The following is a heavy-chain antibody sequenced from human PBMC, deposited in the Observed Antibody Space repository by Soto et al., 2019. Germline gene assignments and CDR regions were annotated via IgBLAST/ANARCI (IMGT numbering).Heavy chain of an antibody. D-gene: IGHD2-21*02. CDR3: ARVGGGNSYYYYYGMDV. J-gene: IGHJ6*02. V-gene: IGHV3-7*01. Sequence: GGSLRLSCAASGFTFSSYWMSWVRQAPGKGLEWVANIKQDGSEKYYVDSVKGRFTISRDNAKNSLYLQMNSLRAEDTAVYYCARVGGGNSYYYYYGMDVWGQGTTVTVSS. CDR1: GFTFSSYW. CDR2: IKQDGSEK.